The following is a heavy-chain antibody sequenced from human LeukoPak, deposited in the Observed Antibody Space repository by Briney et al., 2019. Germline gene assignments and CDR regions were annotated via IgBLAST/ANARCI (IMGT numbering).Heavy chain of an antibody. Sequence: SETLSLTCAVSGYSISSGYYWGWIRQPPGKGLEWIGSIYHSGSTYYNPSLKSRVTISVDTSKNQFSLKLSSVTAADTAVYYCASFHSSALTNLFWGQGTLVTVSS. CDR3: ASFHSSALTNLF. CDR1: GYSISSGYY. CDR2: IYHSGST. D-gene: IGHD6-19*01. J-gene: IGHJ4*02. V-gene: IGHV4-38-2*01.